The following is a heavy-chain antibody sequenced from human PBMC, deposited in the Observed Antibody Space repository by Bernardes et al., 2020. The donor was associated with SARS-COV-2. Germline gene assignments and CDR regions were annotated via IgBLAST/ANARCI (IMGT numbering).Heavy chain of an antibody. Sequence: GGSLRLSCAASGFTFSSYSMNWVRQAPGKGLEWVSSISSSSSYIYYADSVKGRFTISRDNAKNSLYLQMNSLRAEDTAVYYCARDRAVAGIFGVWGQGTTVTVSS. CDR2: ISSSSSYI. V-gene: IGHV3-21*01. J-gene: IGHJ6*02. D-gene: IGHD6-19*01. CDR1: GFTFSSYS. CDR3: ARDRAVAGIFGV.